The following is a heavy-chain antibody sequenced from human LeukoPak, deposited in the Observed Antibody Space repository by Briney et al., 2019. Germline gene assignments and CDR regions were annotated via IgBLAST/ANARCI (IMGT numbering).Heavy chain of an antibody. J-gene: IGHJ5*02. D-gene: IGHD3-10*01. Sequence: SETLSLTCTVSGYSISSGYYWGWIRQPPGKGLEWVGSIYHSGSTYYNPSLKSRVTISVDTSKNQFSLKLSSVTAADTAVYYCARDLRVYGSGSYYLNWFDPWGQGTLVTVSS. V-gene: IGHV4-38-2*02. CDR1: GYSISSGYY. CDR3: ARDLRVYGSGSYYLNWFDP. CDR2: IYHSGST.